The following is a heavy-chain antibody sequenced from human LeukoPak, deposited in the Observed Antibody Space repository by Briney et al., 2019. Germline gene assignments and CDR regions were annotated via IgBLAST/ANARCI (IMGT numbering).Heavy chain of an antibody. CDR2: MNPNSGDT. Sequence: ASVKVSCKASGYTFTTYDINWVRQATGQGLEWMGWMNPNSGDTGYAQKFQGRVTMTRDTSISTAYMELSSLRSEDTAVYYCARGPNKSDGGNSGSAWFDPWGQGTLVTVSS. D-gene: IGHD4-23*01. CDR1: GYTFTTYD. J-gene: IGHJ5*02. CDR3: ARGPNKSDGGNSGSAWFDP. V-gene: IGHV1-8*01.